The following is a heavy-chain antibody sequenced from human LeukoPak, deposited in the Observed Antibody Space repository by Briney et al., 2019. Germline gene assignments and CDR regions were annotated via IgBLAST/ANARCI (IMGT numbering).Heavy chain of an antibody. Sequence: ASVKVSCKASGYTFTGYYMHWVRQAPGQGLEWMGGIIPIFGTANYAQKFQGRVTITADESTSTAYMELSSLRSEDTAVYYCARGERFLEWLPNANYYYYGMDVWGQGTTVTVSS. CDR1: GYTFTGYY. CDR3: ARGERFLEWLPNANYYYYGMDV. D-gene: IGHD3-3*01. V-gene: IGHV1-69*13. CDR2: IIPIFGTA. J-gene: IGHJ6*02.